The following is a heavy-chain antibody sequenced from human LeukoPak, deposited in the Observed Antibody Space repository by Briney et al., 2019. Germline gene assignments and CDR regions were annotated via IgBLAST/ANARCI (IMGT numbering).Heavy chain of an antibody. V-gene: IGHV3-48*01. J-gene: IGHJ3*02. Sequence: PGGSLRLSCAASGFTFSSYSMNWVRQAPGKGLEWVSYISSSSSTIYYADSLKGRFTISRDNAKNSLYLQMNSLRAEDTAVYYCARGAVGATFDAFDIWGQGTMVTVSS. CDR3: ARGAVGATFDAFDI. CDR1: GFTFSSYS. CDR2: ISSSSSTI. D-gene: IGHD1-26*01.